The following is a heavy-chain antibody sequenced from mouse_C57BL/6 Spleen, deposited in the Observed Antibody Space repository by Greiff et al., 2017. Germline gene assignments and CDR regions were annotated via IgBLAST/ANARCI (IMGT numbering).Heavy chain of an antibody. V-gene: IGHV1-69*01. D-gene: IGHD1-1*01. J-gene: IGHJ2*01. CDR1: GYTFTSYW. CDR2: IDPSDSYT. Sequence: QVQLQQPGAELVMPGASVKLSCKASGYTFTSYWMHWVKQRPGQGLEWIGEIDPSDSYTNYNQKFKGKSTLTVDKSSSTADMQLSSLTSEDSAVYYCARSGRHCGSSYFDYWGQGTTLTVSS. CDR3: ARSGRHCGSSYFDY.